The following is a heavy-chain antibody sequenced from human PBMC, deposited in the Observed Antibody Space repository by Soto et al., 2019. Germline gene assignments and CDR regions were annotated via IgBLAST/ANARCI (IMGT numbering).Heavy chain of an antibody. D-gene: IGHD6-13*01. Sequence: ASETLSLTCKVSGTSVRHFYWSWIRQSAGKGLEWIGRIYSTGTTNFNPSLKSRLTMSMDMSKNQASLNLTSVTAADTAVYYCVRDRADFSSTYYHYFSVWGRGTLVTVSS. J-gene: IGHJ2*01. CDR2: IYSTGTT. CDR3: VRDRADFSSTYYHYFSV. CDR1: GTSVRHFY. V-gene: IGHV4-4*07.